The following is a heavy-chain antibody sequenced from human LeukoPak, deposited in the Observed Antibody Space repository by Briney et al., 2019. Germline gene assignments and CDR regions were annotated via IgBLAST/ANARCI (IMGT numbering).Heavy chain of an antibody. D-gene: IGHD1-26*01. CDR1: GFTFTSYS. V-gene: IGHV3-21*01. J-gene: IGHJ4*02. CDR2: ISSSSSYI. Sequence: GGSLRLSCAASGFTFTSYSMNSVRQAPGKGLEWVSSISSSSSYIYYADSVKGRFTISRDNAKNSLYLQMNSLRAEDTAVYYCARDFGGSYSVDYWGQGTLVTVSS. CDR3: ARDFGGSYSVDY.